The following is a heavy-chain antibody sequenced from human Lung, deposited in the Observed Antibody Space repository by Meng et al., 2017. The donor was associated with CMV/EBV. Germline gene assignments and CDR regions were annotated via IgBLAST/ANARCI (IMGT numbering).Heavy chain of an antibody. V-gene: IGHV3-7*01. CDR1: GFTFSSSY. CDR2: IKYDGSDK. J-gene: IGHJ4*02. CDR3: ARDPHFGALDY. Sequence: GALRLSCVASGFTFSSSYMSWVRQAPGKGLEWVANIKYDGSDKGYVGSVEGRFTISRDNAKNSVYLQMNTLRVEDTAVYYCARDPHFGALDYWGQGTLVTVSS. D-gene: IGHD3-10*01.